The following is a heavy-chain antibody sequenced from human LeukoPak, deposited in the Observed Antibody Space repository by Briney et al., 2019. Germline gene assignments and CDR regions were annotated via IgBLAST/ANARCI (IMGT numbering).Heavy chain of an antibody. CDR3: ARGGRMTTVVTYYFDY. CDR2: VNPSGGST. V-gene: IGHV1-46*01. Sequence: GASVKVSCKASGYSFTNNYIHWVRQAPGQGLEWMGIVNPSGGSTTYAQEFQGRVTMTRDTSTSTVYMDLSSLRSDDTAVYFCARGGRMTTVVTYYFDYWGQGTLVTVSS. D-gene: IGHD4-23*01. CDR1: GYSFTNNY. J-gene: IGHJ4*02.